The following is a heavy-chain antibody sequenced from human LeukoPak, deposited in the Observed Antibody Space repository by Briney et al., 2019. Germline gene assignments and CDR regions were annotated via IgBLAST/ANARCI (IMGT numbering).Heavy chain of an antibody. D-gene: IGHD5-18*01. Sequence: GASVKVSCKASGYTFTSYGISWVRQAPGQGLEWMGWISAYNGNTNYAQKLQGRVTMTTDTSTSTAYMELRSLRSDDTAVYYCARSERYTAAADIDYWGQGTLVTVSS. CDR2: ISAYNGNT. CDR1: GYTFTSYG. CDR3: ARSERYTAAADIDY. V-gene: IGHV1-18*01. J-gene: IGHJ4*02.